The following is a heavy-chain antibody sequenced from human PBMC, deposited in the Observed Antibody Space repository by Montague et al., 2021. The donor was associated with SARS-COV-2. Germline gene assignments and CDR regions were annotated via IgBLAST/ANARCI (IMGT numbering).Heavy chain of an antibody. V-gene: IGHV4-59*01. CDR3: ARGIAAHGFYYYGMDV. Sequence: SETLFLTCTVSGGSISSYYWSWIRQSPGKGLEWIGYIYYSGSTNYNPSLKSRVPISVDTSKNQFSLKLSSVTAADTAVYYCARGIAAHGFYYYGMDVWGQGTTVTVSS. CDR2: IYYSGST. J-gene: IGHJ6*02. D-gene: IGHD6-25*01. CDR1: GGSISSYY.